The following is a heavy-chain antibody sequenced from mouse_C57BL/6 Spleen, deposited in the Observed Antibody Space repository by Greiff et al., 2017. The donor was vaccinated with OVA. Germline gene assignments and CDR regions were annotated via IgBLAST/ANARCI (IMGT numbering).Heavy chain of an antibody. V-gene: IGHV2-6-1*01. CDR3: ARHEGYQAWFAY. D-gene: IGHD2-3*01. CDR1: GFSLTSYG. Sequence: QVQLQQSGPGLVAPSQSLSITCTVSGFSLTSYGVHWVRQPPGKGLEWLVVIWSVGSTTYNSALKSRLSISKDNSKSQVFLKMNSLQTDDTAMYYCARHEGYQAWFAYWGQGTLVTVSA. CDR2: IWSVGST. J-gene: IGHJ3*01.